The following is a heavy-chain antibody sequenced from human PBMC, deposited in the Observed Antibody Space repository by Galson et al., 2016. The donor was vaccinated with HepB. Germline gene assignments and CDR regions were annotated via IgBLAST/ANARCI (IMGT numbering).Heavy chain of an antibody. CDR3: AKDAIGMVIGWLDP. V-gene: IGHV3-23*01. CDR1: GFRFTKFA. D-gene: IGHD3-3*01. CDR2: ISASGVT. Sequence: SLRLSCAASGFRFTKFAMTWVRQAPGEGLEWVSGISASGVTYYADSVRGRFTVSRDDSKNTVFLQMKSLRADDTALYYCAKDAIGMVIGWLDPWGQGTQVTVSS. J-gene: IGHJ5*02.